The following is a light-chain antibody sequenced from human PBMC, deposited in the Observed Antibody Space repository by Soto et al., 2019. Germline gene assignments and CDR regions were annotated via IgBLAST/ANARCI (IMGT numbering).Light chain of an antibody. CDR2: DAY. J-gene: IGKJ4*01. CDR3: QQRRSWPPLT. CDR1: QSVDIY. V-gene: IGKV3-11*01. Sequence: EVVLTQSPATLSLSPGESATLSCRASQSVDIYLAWYQQKPGQAPRLLIYDAYNRATGIPARFSGSGSGTDFTLTISSLEPEDFAVYYCQQRRSWPPLTFGGGTKMEIK.